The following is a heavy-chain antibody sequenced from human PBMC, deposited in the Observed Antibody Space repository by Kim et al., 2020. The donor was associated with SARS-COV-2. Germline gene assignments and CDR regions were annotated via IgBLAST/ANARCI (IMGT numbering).Heavy chain of an antibody. V-gene: IGHV3-23*03. CDR3: AKSLRGSTSSPLYFYYGMDV. Sequence: GGSLRLSCAASGFTSNTYAMNWVRQAPGKGLEWVSVIYSARTGSETYYADSVKGRFTISRDISKSTVHLQMNSLRAEDTAVYCCAKSLRGSTSSPLYFYYGMDVWGQGTTVTVSS. D-gene: IGHD6-6*01. J-gene: IGHJ6*02. CDR2: IYSARTGSET. CDR1: GFTSNTYA.